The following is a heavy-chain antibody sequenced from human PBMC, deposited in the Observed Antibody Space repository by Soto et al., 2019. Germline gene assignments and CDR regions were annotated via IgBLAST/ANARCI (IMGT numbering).Heavy chain of an antibody. D-gene: IGHD6-6*01. CDR2: IYPGDSHI. CDR3: ARRSSSSGPSFSMDV. J-gene: IGHJ6*02. CDR1: GYSFTSYW. V-gene: IGHV5-51*01. Sequence: GESLKISCKGSGYSFTSYWIGWVRQMPGKGLEWMGIIYPGDSHIRYSPSFQGQVTISADKSISTAYLQWSSLKASDTAMYYCARRSSSSGPSFSMDVWGQGTTVTVSS.